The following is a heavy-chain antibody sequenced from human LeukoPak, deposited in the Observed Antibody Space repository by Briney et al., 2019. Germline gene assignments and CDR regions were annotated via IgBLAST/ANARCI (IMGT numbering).Heavy chain of an antibody. CDR1: GFTFSSYA. CDR3: AKDHLPNYYDSSGYSPFDY. V-gene: IGHV3-23*01. CDR2: ISGSGGST. Sequence: GWSLRLSCAASGFTFSSYAMSWVRQAPGKGLEWVSAISGSGGSTYYADSVKGRFTISRDNSKNTLYLQMNSLRAEDTAVYYCAKDHLPNYYDSSGYSPFDYWGQGTLVTVSS. J-gene: IGHJ4*02. D-gene: IGHD3-22*01.